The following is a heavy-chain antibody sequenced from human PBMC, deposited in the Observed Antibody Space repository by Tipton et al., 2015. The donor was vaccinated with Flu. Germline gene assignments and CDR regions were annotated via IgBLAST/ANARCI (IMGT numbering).Heavy chain of an antibody. CDR2: IYDSGST. D-gene: IGHD3-9*01. CDR1: GGSITTYC. V-gene: IGHV4-59*08. Sequence: TLSLTCTVSGGSITTYCWSWIRQSPGKGLEWIGYIYDSGSTNYNPSLKSRVTISVDTSKNQFSLKLTSVTAADTAVYYCARRDYDILTGSRAFDIWGQGTMVTVSP. J-gene: IGHJ3*02. CDR3: ARRDYDILTGSRAFDI.